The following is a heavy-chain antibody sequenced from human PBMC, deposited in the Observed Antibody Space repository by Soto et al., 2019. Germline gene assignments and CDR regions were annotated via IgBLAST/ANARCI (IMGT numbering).Heavy chain of an antibody. CDR3: ARLSIHRDIVVVPAASDFDY. CDR1: GYSFTSYW. V-gene: IGHV5-10-1*01. D-gene: IGHD2-2*01. CDR2: IDPSDSYT. Sequence: GRSLKISCKGSGYSFTSYWISWVRQMPGKGLEWTGRIDPSDSYTNYSPSFQGHVTISADKSISTAYLQWSSLKASDTAMYYCARLSIHRDIVVVPAASDFDYWGQGTLVTVSS. J-gene: IGHJ4*02.